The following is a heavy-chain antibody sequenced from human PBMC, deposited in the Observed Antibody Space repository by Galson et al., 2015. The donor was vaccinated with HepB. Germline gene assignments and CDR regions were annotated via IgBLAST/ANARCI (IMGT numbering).Heavy chain of an antibody. CDR2: ISSSSSYT. V-gene: IGHV3-11*06. CDR3: ARDSVAYDSSGQPHDY. J-gene: IGHJ4*02. Sequence: SLRLSCAASGFTFSDYYMSWIRQAPGKGLEWVSYISSSSSYTNYADSVKGRFTISRDNAKNSLYLQMNSLRAEDTAVYYCARDSVAYDSSGQPHDYWGQGTLVTVSS. CDR1: GFTFSDYY. D-gene: IGHD3-22*01.